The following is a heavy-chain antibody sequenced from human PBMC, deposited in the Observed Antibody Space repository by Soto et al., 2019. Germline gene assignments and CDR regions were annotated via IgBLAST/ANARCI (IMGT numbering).Heavy chain of an antibody. V-gene: IGHV1-18*01. CDR1: GYIFATYG. Sequence: QVQLVQSGGEVRKPGASVKVSCKASGYIFATYGVSWVRQAPGQGLEWVGWISAINGATSSAQKFQDRVIMTTDTPTSTAFMELRSLRSDDTAIYYCTRAKSIALAEGSWGQGNRVTVSS. CDR3: TRAKSIALAEGS. J-gene: IGHJ5*02. D-gene: IGHD6-19*01. CDR2: ISAINGAT.